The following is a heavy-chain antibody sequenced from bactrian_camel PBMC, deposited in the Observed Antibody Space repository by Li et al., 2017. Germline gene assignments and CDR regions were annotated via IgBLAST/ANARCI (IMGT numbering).Heavy chain of an antibody. V-gene: IGHV3S31*01. CDR2: SALGDAT. Sequence: VQLVESGGGLVRPGGSLRLSCVASGFSFSGYTMSWDRQAPGKEIEWVSSSALGDATYYADSVKGRFTISRDNAKNTLFLQMNRLKTEDTGMYYCARMIYGPTWSATADRGQGTQVTVS. D-gene: IGHD8*01. J-gene: IGHJ4*01. CDR1: GFSFSGYT. CDR3: ARMIYGPTWSATAD.